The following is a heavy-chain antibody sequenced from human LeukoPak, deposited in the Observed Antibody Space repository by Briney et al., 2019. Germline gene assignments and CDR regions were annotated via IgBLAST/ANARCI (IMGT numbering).Heavy chain of an antibody. V-gene: IGHV1-2*02. CDR1: GYTFTSYY. CDR2: INPNSGGT. Sequence: ASVKVSCKASGYTFTSYYMHWVRQAPGQGLEWMGWINPNSGGTNYAQKFQGRVTMTRDTSISTAYMELSRLRSDDTAVYYCASSIVYCSSTSCYFNWGQGTLVTVSS. D-gene: IGHD2-2*01. J-gene: IGHJ4*02. CDR3: ASSIVYCSSTSCYFN.